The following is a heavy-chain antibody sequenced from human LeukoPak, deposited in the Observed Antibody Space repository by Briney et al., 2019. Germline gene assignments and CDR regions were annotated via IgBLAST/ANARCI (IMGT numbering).Heavy chain of an antibody. J-gene: IGHJ4*02. Sequence: GRSLRLSCAASGFTFSSYGIHWVRQAPGKGLEWVAVISYDGSSKYYADSVMGRFTISRDNSKNTLFLQMNSLRAEDTAVYYCAKELGGYGGNLWPEYWGQGTLVTVSS. CDR1: GFTFSSYG. V-gene: IGHV3-30*18. CDR3: AKELGGYGGNLWPEY. CDR2: ISYDGSSK. D-gene: IGHD4-23*01.